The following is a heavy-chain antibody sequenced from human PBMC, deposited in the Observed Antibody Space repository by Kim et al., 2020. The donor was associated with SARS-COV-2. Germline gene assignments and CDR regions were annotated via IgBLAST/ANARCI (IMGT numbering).Heavy chain of an antibody. CDR3: ARGPWGGKQPHDY. J-gene: IGHJ4*02. Sequence: ASVKVSCKASGYTFTSYDINWVRQATGQGLEWMGWMNPTSGNTGYAQKFQGRVSMTRNTSLSTAYMELRSLRSDDTAVYYCARGPWGGKQPHDYWGQGALVTVSS. CDR2: MNPTSGNT. CDR1: GYTFTSYD. D-gene: IGHD2-15*01. V-gene: IGHV1-8*01.